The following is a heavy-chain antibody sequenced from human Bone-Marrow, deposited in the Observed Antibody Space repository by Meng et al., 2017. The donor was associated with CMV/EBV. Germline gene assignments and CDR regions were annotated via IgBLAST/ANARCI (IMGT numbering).Heavy chain of an antibody. D-gene: IGHD3-22*01. CDR1: CGSISSSHW. CDR3: ARASSGLLGGAFDI. Sequence: SCGSISSSHWCSWVSQPPGKGLEWIGEIYHSGRTNYNPSLKSRVTISVDKSKNQFSLKLSSVTAADTAVYYCARASSGLLGGAFDIWGQGTMVTVSS. V-gene: IGHV4-4*02. J-gene: IGHJ3*02. CDR2: IYHSGRT.